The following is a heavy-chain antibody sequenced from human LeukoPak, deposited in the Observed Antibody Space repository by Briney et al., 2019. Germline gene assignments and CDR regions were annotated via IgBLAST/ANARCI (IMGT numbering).Heavy chain of an antibody. J-gene: IGHJ4*02. CDR3: AKEGGDYVWYFDY. Sequence: GGSLRLSCAASGFTFSSYGMHWVRQAPGKGLEWVAVISYDGSNKYYADSVKGRFTISRDNSKNTLYLQMNSLRAEDTAVYYCAKEGGDYVWYFDYWGQGTLVTVSS. D-gene: IGHD4-17*01. CDR1: GFTFSSYG. CDR2: ISYDGSNK. V-gene: IGHV3-30*18.